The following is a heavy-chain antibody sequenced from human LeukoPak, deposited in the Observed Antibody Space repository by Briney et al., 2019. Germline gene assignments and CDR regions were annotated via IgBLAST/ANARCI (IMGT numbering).Heavy chain of an antibody. D-gene: IGHD5-18*01. CDR3: ASDRDTAMVEIGWYFDL. CDR2: IYYSGST. CDR1: GGSISSSSYY. Sequence: SETLSLTCTVSGGSISSSSYYWGWIRQPPGKGLEWIGSIYYSGSTYYNPSLKSRVTISVDTSKNQFSLKLSSVTAADTAVYYCASDRDTAMVEIGWYFDLWGRGTLVTVSS. V-gene: IGHV4-39*01. J-gene: IGHJ2*01.